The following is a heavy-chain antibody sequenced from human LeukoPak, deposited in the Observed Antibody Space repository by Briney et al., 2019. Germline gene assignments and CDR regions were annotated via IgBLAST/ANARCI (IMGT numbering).Heavy chain of an antibody. V-gene: IGHV4-34*01. D-gene: IGHD4-17*01. CDR3: ATTVTTLYGMDV. Sequence: PSETLSLTCAVYGGSFSGYYWSWIRQPPGKGLEGIGEISHSGSTNYNPSLKSRVTISVDTSKNQFSLKLSSVTAADTAVYYCATTVTTLYGMDVWGQGTTVTVSS. CDR2: ISHSGST. CDR1: GGSFSGYY. J-gene: IGHJ6*02.